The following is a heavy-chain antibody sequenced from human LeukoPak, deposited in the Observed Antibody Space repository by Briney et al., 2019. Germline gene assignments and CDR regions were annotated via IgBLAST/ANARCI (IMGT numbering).Heavy chain of an antibody. CDR1: GFTFSNYA. J-gene: IGHJ4*02. CDR2: ILGCGGST. Sequence: PGASLRLSCAASGFTFSNYAMSWVRQAPGKGLEWVSAILGCGGSTYYADSVKGRFTVSRDNSRSTLYLQMKSLRAEDTALYYCAKWGDYDVLTGYYVPDYWGQGTRVTVSS. V-gene: IGHV3-23*01. D-gene: IGHD3-9*01. CDR3: AKWGDYDVLTGYYVPDY.